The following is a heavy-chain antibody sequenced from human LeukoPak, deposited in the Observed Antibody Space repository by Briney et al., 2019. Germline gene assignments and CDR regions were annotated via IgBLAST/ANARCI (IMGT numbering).Heavy chain of an antibody. CDR1: GFTFNNYW. D-gene: IGHD3-16*01. CDR2: IKQDGSEK. J-gene: IGHJ4*02. Sequence: GGSLRLSCAASGFTFNNYWMSWVRQAPGKGLEWVANIKQDGSEKYYVDSVKGRFTISRDNAKNSLYLQMNSLRAEDTAVYYCARRFFDYWAREPWSPSPQ. V-gene: IGHV3-7*01. CDR3: ARRFFDY.